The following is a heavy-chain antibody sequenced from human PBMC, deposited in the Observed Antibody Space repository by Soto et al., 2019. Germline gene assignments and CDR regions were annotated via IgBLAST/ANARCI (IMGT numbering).Heavy chain of an antibody. CDR2: IWYDGSNK. CDR1: GFTFSSYG. D-gene: IGHD6-13*01. CDR3: ARGQPQGIAAEDYYYYGMDV. V-gene: IGHV3-33*01. Sequence: QMQLVESGGGVVQPGRSLRLSCAASGFTFSSYGMHWVRQAPGKGLEWVAVIWYDGSNKYYADSVKGRFTISRDNSKNTLYLQMNSLRAEDTAVYYCARGQPQGIAAEDYYYYGMDVWGQGTTVTVSS. J-gene: IGHJ6*02.